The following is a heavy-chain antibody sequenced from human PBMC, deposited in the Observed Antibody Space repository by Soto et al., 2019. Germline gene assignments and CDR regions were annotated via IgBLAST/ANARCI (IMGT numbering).Heavy chain of an antibody. J-gene: IGHJ6*01. CDR2: IYSTGST. V-gene: IGHV4-39*01. CDR1: GGSIRSSSY. D-gene: IGHD5-18*01. Sequence: QLQLQESGPGLVKPSETLSLTCSVSGGSIRSSSYWGWIRQPPGKGLEWIGSIYSTGSTYYNPSLQSAVTISVDTSQNTFCLNVIAATAADTAVYYSRSCRRSDTDVWGQGKAFTGSS. CDR3: RSCRRSDTDV.